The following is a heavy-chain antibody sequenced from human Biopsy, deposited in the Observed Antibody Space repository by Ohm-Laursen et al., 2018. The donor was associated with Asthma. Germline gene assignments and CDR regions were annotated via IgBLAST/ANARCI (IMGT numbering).Heavy chain of an antibody. CDR1: GYTFTYFS. CDR3: ARGRYRGYDFDY. V-gene: IGHV7-4-1*02. D-gene: IGHD5-12*01. J-gene: IGHJ4*02. CDR2: INTNTGNP. Sequence: ASVKVSCKASGYTFTYFSIYWVRQAPGQGLEWLGRINTNTGNPTYAQAYTGRFVLSLDTSVSTAYLRISSLKADDTAVYYCARGRYRGYDFDYWGQGSLVTVSS.